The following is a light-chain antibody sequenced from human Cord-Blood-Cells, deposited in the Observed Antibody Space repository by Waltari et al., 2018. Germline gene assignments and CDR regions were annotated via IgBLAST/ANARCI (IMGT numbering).Light chain of an antibody. CDR2: AAS. CDR1: QSISSY. CDR3: QQSYSTPRT. V-gene: IGKV1-39*01. Sequence: DIQMTQSPSSLSASVGDRVTITCRASQSISSYLNWYQQKPGKAPKLLIYAASSLQSGVPSRVSGRGSGTDFTPTSSSLQPEDFATYYCQQSYSTPRTFGQGIKVEIK. J-gene: IGKJ1*01.